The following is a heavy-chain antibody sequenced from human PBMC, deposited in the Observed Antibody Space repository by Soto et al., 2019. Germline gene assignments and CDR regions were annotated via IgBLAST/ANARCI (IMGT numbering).Heavy chain of an antibody. D-gene: IGHD3-3*01. CDR2: IYYSGST. J-gene: IGHJ4*02. CDR1: GGSISSSSYY. V-gene: IGHV4-39*01. Sequence: TSETLSLTCTVSGGSISSSSYYWGWIRQPPGKGLEWIGSIYYSGSTYYNPSLKSRVTISVDTSKNQFSLKLSSVTAADTAVYYCARHGYDFWSGYYFDYWGQGTLVTVSS. CDR3: ARHGYDFWSGYYFDY.